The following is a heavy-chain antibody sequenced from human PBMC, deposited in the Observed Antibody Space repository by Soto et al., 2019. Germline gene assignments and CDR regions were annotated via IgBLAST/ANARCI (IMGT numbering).Heavy chain of an antibody. V-gene: IGHV3-23*01. CDR2: ISGSGGST. J-gene: IGHJ4*02. CDR3: AKDTPMVRGVIIGPFDY. Sequence: GGSLRLSCAASGLTFSSYAMSWVRQAQGQGLEWVSAISGSGGSTYYADSVKGRFTISRDNSKNTLYLQMNSLRAEDTAVYYCAKDTPMVRGVIIGPFDYWGQGTLVTVSS. D-gene: IGHD3-10*01. CDR1: GLTFSSYA.